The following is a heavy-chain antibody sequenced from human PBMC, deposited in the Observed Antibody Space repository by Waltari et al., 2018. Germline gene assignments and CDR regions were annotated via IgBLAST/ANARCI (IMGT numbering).Heavy chain of an antibody. CDR2: ISYDGSNK. CDR1: GFTFSSYA. J-gene: IGHJ4*02. D-gene: IGHD3-3*01. Sequence: QVQLVESGGGVVQPGRSLRLSCAASGFTFSSYAMHWVRQAPGKGLEWVAVISYDGSNKYYADSVKGRFTISRDNSKNTLYLQMNSLRAEDTAVCYCARDKAYYDFWSGYSDYWGQGTLVTVSS. V-gene: IGHV3-30*01. CDR3: ARDKAYYDFWSGYSDY.